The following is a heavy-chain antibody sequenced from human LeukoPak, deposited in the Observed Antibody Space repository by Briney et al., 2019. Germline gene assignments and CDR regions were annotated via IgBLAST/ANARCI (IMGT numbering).Heavy chain of an antibody. J-gene: IGHJ4*02. Sequence: GGSLRLSCVASGFTFSSYTMSWVRQAPGKGLEWVSAISGSGGSTYYADSVKGRFTISRDNSKNTLYLQMNSLRAEDTAVYYCATYDSSGYYLADYWGQGTLVTVSS. D-gene: IGHD3-22*01. CDR1: GFTFSSYT. V-gene: IGHV3-23*01. CDR2: ISGSGGST. CDR3: ATYDSSGYYLADY.